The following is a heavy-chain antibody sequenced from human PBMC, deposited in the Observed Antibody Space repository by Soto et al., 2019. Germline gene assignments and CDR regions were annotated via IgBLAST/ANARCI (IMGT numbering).Heavy chain of an antibody. J-gene: IGHJ5*02. D-gene: IGHD2-2*01. V-gene: IGHV1-2*04. CDR1: GYTFTGYY. CDR2: INPNSGGT. CDR3: ARVYSGVPAAMFGQAYNWFDP. Sequence: ASVKVSCKASGYTFTGYYMHWVRQAPGQGLEWMGWINPNSGGTNYAQKYQGWVTMTRDTSISTSYMELSRLRSDDTAVYYCARVYSGVPAAMFGQAYNWFDPWGQGTLVTVSS.